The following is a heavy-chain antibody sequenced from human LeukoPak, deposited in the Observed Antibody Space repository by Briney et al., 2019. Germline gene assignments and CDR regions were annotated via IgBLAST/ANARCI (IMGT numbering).Heavy chain of an antibody. V-gene: IGHV3-30-3*01. CDR2: ISYDGSNK. Sequence: GGSLRLSCAPSGFTFSSYARHWVRQAPGKGLEWVAVISYDGSNKYYADSVKGRFTISRDNSKNTLYLQMNSLRAGDTAVYYCARPALRYQLIYWSDPWGQGTLVTVSS. D-gene: IGHD2-2*01. CDR1: GFTFSSYA. J-gene: IGHJ5*02. CDR3: ARPALRYQLIYWSDP.